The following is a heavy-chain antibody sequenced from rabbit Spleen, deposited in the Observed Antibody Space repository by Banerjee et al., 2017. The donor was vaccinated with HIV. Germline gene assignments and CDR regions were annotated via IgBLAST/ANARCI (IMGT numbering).Heavy chain of an antibody. Sequence: QEQLEESGGDLVQPEGSLTLTCTASGFSFSSYYWICWVRQAPGKGLELIACIYSYSGDTGYAPWAKGRFTISKTSSTTVTLQMTSLTAADTATYFCARGIPYGFAGYYSWGQGTRVTVS. CDR2: IYSYSGDT. CDR3: ARGIPYGFAGYYS. V-gene: IGHV1S45*01. J-gene: IGHJ4*01. CDR1: GFSFSSYYW. D-gene: IGHD6-1*01.